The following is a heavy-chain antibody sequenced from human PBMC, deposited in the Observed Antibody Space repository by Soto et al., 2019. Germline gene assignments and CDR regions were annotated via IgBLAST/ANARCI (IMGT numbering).Heavy chain of an antibody. CDR2: IIPIFGTA. D-gene: IGHD3-9*01. CDR3: ARGYYDIGTGYYRSRDYYYGMDV. J-gene: IGHJ6*02. V-gene: IGHV1-69*01. Sequence: QVQLVQSGAEVKKPGSSVKVSCKASGGTFSSYAISWVRQAPGQGLEWMGGIIPIFGTANYAQKFQGRVTITADESTRTAYMELSSLRSEDTAVYYCARGYYDIGTGYYRSRDYYYGMDVWGQGTTVTVSS. CDR1: GGTFSSYA.